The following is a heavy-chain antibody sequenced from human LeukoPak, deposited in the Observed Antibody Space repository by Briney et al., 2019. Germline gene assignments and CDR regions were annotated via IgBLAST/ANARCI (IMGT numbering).Heavy chain of an antibody. V-gene: IGHV6-1*01. CDR3: ARWDHESHIFDC. J-gene: IGHJ4*02. CDR1: GDSVSSNTAA. CDR2: TYYRSKWYN. D-gene: IGHD2-21*01. Sequence: SQTLSLTCDISGDSVSSNTAAWNWIRQSPSRGLEWLGRTYYRSKWYNDYALSVKSRITINADTSKNQFSLQLNSVTPEDTAVYYCARWDHESHIFDCWGQGTLVTVSS.